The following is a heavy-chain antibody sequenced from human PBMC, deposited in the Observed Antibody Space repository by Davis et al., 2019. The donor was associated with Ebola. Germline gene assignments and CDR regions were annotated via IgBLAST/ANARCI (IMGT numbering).Heavy chain of an antibody. D-gene: IGHD3-16*01. CDR3: ARTPQTDMITFGGAWDYFDY. Sequence: PGGSLRLSCAASGFTFSSYAMHWVRQAPGKGLEWVAVISYDGSNKYYADSVKGRFTISRDNSKNTLYLQMNSLRAEDTAVYYCARTPQTDMITFGGAWDYFDYWGQGTLVTVSS. CDR2: ISYDGSNK. CDR1: GFTFSSYA. V-gene: IGHV3-30*04. J-gene: IGHJ4*02.